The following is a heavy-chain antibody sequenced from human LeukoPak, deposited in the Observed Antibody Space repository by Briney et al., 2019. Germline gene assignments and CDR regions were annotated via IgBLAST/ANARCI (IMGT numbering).Heavy chain of an antibody. CDR3: TRVAFRKYGGNPYYYYYMDV. D-gene: IGHD4-23*01. CDR1: GFTFSNAW. Sequence: GGSLRLSCAASGFTFSNAWMSWVRQAPGKGLEWVGFIRSKAYGGTTEYAASVKGRFTISRDDSKSIAYLQMNSLKTEDTAVYYCTRVAFRKYGGNPYYYYYMDVWGKGTTVTVPS. J-gene: IGHJ6*03. V-gene: IGHV3-49*04. CDR2: IRSKAYGGTT.